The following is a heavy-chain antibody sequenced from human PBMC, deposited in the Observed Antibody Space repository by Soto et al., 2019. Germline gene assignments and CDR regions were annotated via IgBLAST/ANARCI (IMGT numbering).Heavy chain of an antibody. Sequence: RRLSCAASGFTFGNYGMHWVRQAPGKGRDWVAVISYDASNTYYSDSVKGRFTISRDNFKNTLHLQMNSLRAEDTAVYYCAKDKWLQATYSSGMDGWGRLTTVAVCS. V-gene: IGHV3-30*18. J-gene: IGHJ6*02. CDR3: AKDKWLQATYSSGMDG. CDR1: GFTFGNYG. D-gene: IGHD3-22*01. CDR2: ISYDASNT.